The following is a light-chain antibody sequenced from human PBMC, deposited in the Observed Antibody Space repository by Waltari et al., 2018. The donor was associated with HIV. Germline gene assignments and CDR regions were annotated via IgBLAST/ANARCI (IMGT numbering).Light chain of an antibody. J-gene: IGLJ2*01. CDR3: QVWDASSDHLVI. CDR1: NIGDKT. Sequence: SFVLTQPASVSVAPGQTARIHCEGNNIGDKTVHCYQQKPGQAPFLVVYDDSDRPSGIPERFSGSNSWNTATLTISRVEAGDEADYYCQVWDASSDHLVIFGGGTKLTVL. CDR2: DDS. V-gene: IGLV3-21*02.